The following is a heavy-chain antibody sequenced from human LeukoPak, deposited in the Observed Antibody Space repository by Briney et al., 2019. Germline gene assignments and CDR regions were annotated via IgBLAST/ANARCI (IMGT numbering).Heavy chain of an antibody. Sequence: GGSLRLSCAASGFTLHRYWMTSVRQAPGKGLEWVANINQDDSQVYYLESVEGRFTITRDNAKNSLLLQMNRLRAEHTAVYYCARGYYYSGTYYLSFFDYWGQGTLVTVSS. CDR1: GFTLHRYW. CDR2: INQDDSQV. V-gene: IGHV3-7*01. J-gene: IGHJ4*02. CDR3: ARGYYYSGTYYLSFFDY. D-gene: IGHD3-10*01.